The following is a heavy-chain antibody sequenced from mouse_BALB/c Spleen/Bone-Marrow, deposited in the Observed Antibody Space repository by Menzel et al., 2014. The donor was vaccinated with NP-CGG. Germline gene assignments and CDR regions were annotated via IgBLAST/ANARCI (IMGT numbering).Heavy chain of an antibody. J-gene: IGHJ3*01. V-gene: IGHV14-3*02. CDR2: IDPANGNT. Sequence: EVKLMESGAELVKPGASVKLSCTASGFNIKDTYMHWVKQRPEQGLEWIGRIDPANGNTKYDPKFQGKATITADTSSNTAYLQLSSLTSEDTAVYYCARYNCGSSQFAYWGQGTLVTVSA. CDR1: GFNIKDTY. CDR3: ARYNCGSSQFAY. D-gene: IGHD1-1*01.